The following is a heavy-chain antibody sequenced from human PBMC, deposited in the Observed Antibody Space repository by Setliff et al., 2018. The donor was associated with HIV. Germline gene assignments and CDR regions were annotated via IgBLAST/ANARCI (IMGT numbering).Heavy chain of an antibody. D-gene: IGHD1-1*01. CDR3: VRTYNDLENYYHHYYDMDV. CDR1: GGSMSSYY. V-gene: IGHV4-59*08. J-gene: IGHJ6*03. CDR2: IYYSGST. Sequence: PSETLSLTCTVSGGSMSSYYWSWIRQPPGKGLEWIGYIYYSGSTNYNPSLKSRVTISVDTSKNQFSLKLRSVTAADTAVYYCVRTYNDLENYYHHYYDMDVWGKGTTVTVSS.